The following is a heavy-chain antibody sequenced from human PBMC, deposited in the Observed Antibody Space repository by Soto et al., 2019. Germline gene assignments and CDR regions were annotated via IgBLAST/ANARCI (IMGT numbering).Heavy chain of an antibody. CDR2: MNHSGST. V-gene: IGHV4-34*01. CDR3: ARDKITGLFDY. Sequence: SETLSITCAVYGGSFSGYYWTWIRQPPGTGLEWIGEMNHSGSTNYNPSLKSRVTISVDTSKNQFSLKLTSVTAADTAVYYCARDKITGLFDYWGQGTLVTVSS. D-gene: IGHD2-8*02. J-gene: IGHJ4*02. CDR1: GGSFSGYY.